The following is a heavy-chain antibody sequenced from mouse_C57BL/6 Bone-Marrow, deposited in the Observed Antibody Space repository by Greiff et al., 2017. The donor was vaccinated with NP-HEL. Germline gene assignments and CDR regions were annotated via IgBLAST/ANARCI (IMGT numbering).Heavy chain of an antibody. V-gene: IGHV1-54*01. CDR2: INPGSGGT. CDR3: ARDSSGYVAY. CDR1: GYAFTNYL. D-gene: IGHD3-2*02. Sequence: SGAELVRPGTSVKVSCKASGYAFTNYLIEWVKQRPGQGLEWIGVINPGSGGTNYNEKFKGKATLTADKSSSTAYMQLSSLTSEDSAVYFCARDSSGYVAYWGQGTLVTVSA. J-gene: IGHJ3*01.